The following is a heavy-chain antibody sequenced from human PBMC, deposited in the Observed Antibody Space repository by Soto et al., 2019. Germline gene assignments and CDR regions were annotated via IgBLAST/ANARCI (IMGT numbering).Heavy chain of an antibody. J-gene: IGHJ4*02. CDR1: GFSFDDFV. CDR3: PKGVATVVPALDY. Sequence: PGGSLRLSCVASGFSFDDFVMNWVRQRPGKGLEWVSSVSWNSGAKLYADSVKGRFAISRDSAKKSVYLQMNSLRPDDTAFYHCPKGVATVVPALDYWGQGTLVIVCS. CDR2: VSWNSGAK. D-gene: IGHD2-21*02. V-gene: IGHV3-9*01.